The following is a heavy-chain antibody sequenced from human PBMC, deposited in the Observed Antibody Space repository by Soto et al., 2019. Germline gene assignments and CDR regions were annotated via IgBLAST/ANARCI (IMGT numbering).Heavy chain of an antibody. D-gene: IGHD3-10*01. J-gene: IGHJ5*02. V-gene: IGHV4-31*03. CDR1: GGSISSGGYY. CDR2: IYYSGST. CDR3: ATLKGVVRGDGSEP. Sequence: SETLSLTCTVSGGSISSGGYYWSWIRQHPGKGLEWIGYIYYSGSTYYNPSLKSRVTISVDTSKNQFSLKLSSVTAADTAVYYCATLKGVVRGDGSEPWGQGTLVTVSS.